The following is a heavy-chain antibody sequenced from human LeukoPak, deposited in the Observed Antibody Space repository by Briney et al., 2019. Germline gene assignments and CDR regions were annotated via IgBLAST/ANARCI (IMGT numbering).Heavy chain of an antibody. D-gene: IGHD3-10*01. CDR1: GGTFSSYA. V-gene: IGHV1-69*13. CDR2: IIPIFGTA. J-gene: IGHJ6*03. CDR3: AREGKRITMLRGVITPRGYYYMDV. Sequence: ASVKVSCKASGGTFSSYAISWVRQAPGQGLEWMGGIIPIFGTANYAQKFQGRVTITADESTSTAYMELSSLRSEDTAVYYCAREGKRITMLRGVITPRGYYYMDVWGKGTTVTVSS.